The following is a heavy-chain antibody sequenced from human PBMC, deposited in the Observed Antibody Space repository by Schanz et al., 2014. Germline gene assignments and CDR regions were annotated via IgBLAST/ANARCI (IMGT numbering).Heavy chain of an antibody. D-gene: IGHD3-9*01. CDR1: GYSFTTYG. Sequence: QGQLVQSAPEAKKTGSSVKVSCKASGYSFTTYGLNWVRQAPGQGPEWMVWISAFDDKTDYAQNFQGRLIMTTDTSTTTVYMELRGLRSDDTAVYYCARETTIIAGGAFDVWGQGTMVTVSS. CDR3: ARETTIIAGGAFDV. J-gene: IGHJ3*01. CDR2: ISAFDDKT. V-gene: IGHV1-18*01.